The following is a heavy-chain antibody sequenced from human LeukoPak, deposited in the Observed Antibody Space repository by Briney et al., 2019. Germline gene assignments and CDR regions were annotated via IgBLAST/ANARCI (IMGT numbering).Heavy chain of an antibody. D-gene: IGHD2-8*01. V-gene: IGHV1-2*02. CDR2: INPNSGGT. J-gene: IGHJ6*02. CDR1: GYTFTGQY. Sequence: ASVKVSCKTSGYTFTGQYLHWVRQAPGQGLEWMGWINPNSGGTNYAQKFQGRVTMTRDTSISTAYMELSRLRSDDTAVYYCARVPGYVLMVYAHEDYYGMDVWGQGTTVTVSS. CDR3: ARVPGYVLMVYAHEDYYGMDV.